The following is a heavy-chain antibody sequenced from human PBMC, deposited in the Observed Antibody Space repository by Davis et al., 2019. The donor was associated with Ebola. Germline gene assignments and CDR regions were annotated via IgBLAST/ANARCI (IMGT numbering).Heavy chain of an antibody. CDR3: AKDTSNIWFDI. D-gene: IGHD1-26*01. V-gene: IGHV3-30*18. Sequence: GESLKISCAASGFTFSSNSMNWVRQAPGKGLEWVALISYDGGKEYYADSVKGRFTISRDNSKNTLYLQMNGLRVEDTAIYYCAKDTSNIWFDIWGQGTNVTVSS. CDR2: ISYDGGKE. J-gene: IGHJ3*02. CDR1: GFTFSSNS.